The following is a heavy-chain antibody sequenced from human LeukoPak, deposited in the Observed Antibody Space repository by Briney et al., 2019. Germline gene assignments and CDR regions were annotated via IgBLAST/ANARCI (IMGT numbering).Heavy chain of an antibody. V-gene: IGHV1-2*02. CDR3: ARALDYGDYVFIVGNWFDP. CDR2: MNPNSGGT. D-gene: IGHD4-17*01. CDR1: GYTFTGYY. Sequence: ASVKVSCKASGYTFTGYYIHWMRQAPGQGLEWMGWMNPNSGGTNYAQKFQGRVTMTRDTSISTAYMELSRLRSDDTAVYYCARALDYGDYVFIVGNWFDPWGQGTLVTVFS. J-gene: IGHJ5*02.